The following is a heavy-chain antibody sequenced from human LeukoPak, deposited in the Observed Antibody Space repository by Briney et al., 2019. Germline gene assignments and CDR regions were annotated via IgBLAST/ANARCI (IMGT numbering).Heavy chain of an antibody. CDR3: AKARGYSSSSENNWFDP. CDR2: ISGSDTST. J-gene: IGHJ5*02. V-gene: IGHV3-23*01. Sequence: GGSLRLSCEASGFSFRNYAMNWVRQAPGKGLEWVSVISGSDTSTYYADSVKGRFTISRENSKSTLYLQMNSLRAEDTALYYCAKARGYSSSSENNWFDPWGQGTLVTVSS. CDR1: GFSFRNYA. D-gene: IGHD6-6*01.